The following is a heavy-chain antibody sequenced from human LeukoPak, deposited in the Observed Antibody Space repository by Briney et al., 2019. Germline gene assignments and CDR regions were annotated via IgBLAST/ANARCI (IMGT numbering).Heavy chain of an antibody. J-gene: IGHJ2*01. CDR3: ARGGWSGSSHWFFDL. CDR2: IYTSGST. V-gene: IGHV4-4*07. Sequence: SETLSLTCTVSGGSISSYYWSWIRQPAGKGLEWIGRIYTSGSTDYNPSLRSRVTMSVDTSKNQFSLKLTSATAADTAVYYCARGGWSGSSHWFFDLWGRGTLVIVSS. CDR1: GGSISSYY. D-gene: IGHD1-26*01.